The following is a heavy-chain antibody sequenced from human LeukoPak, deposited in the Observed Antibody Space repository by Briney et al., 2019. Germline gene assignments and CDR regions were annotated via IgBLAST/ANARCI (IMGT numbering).Heavy chain of an antibody. D-gene: IGHD6-13*01. Sequence: GGSLRLSCAASGFTFSSYAMSWVRQAPGKGLEWVSAISGSGGSTYYADSVKGRFTISRDNAKNSLYLQMNSLRAEDTAVYYCARGSAAAGWGNWFDPWGQGTLVTVSS. CDR2: ISGSGGST. V-gene: IGHV3-23*01. CDR3: ARGSAAAGWGNWFDP. CDR1: GFTFSSYA. J-gene: IGHJ5*02.